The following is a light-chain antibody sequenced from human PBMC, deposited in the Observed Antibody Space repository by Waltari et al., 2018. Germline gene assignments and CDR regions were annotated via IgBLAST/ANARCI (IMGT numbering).Light chain of an antibody. V-gene: IGLV2-23*01. CDR3: CSYAGDSTWV. CDR1: SSDVGAYKL. J-gene: IGLJ3*02. Sequence: QPALTQPASVSGSLGQPITISCTGSSSDVGAYKLDSWYQQHPCKAPKLRLSEDTKRPAGLSIRYTGSRSDNTAPLTISGLQAEDEADYHSCSYAGDSTWVFGGGTVLTFL. CDR2: EDT.